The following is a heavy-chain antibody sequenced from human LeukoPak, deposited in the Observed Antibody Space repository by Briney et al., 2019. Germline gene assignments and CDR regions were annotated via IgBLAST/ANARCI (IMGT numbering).Heavy chain of an antibody. Sequence: PSETLSLTCAVYGGSFSDYSWSWIRQPPGKGLEWIGHIYYSGSTNYNPSLKSRVTISVDTSKNQFSLKLSSVTAADTAVYYCARETSQKGAHYMDVWGKGTTVTISS. D-gene: IGHD3-16*01. CDR2: IYYSGST. CDR3: ARETSQKGAHYMDV. V-gene: IGHV4-59*01. J-gene: IGHJ6*03. CDR1: GGSFSDYS.